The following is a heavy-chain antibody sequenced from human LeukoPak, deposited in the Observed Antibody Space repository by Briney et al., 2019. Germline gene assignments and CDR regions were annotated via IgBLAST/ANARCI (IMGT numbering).Heavy chain of an antibody. J-gene: IGHJ3*02. D-gene: IGHD3-22*01. CDR3: AKSNGYGLIDI. CDR2: IYHDGTT. V-gene: IGHV4-4*02. Sequence: SETLSLTCTVSGGSISSSLWWTWVRQPPGKGLEWIGEIYHDGTTNYQSSLKSRATISLDKSKNQFSLKLSSVTAADTAVYYCAKSNGYGLIDIWGQGTMVTVSS. CDR1: GGSISSSLW.